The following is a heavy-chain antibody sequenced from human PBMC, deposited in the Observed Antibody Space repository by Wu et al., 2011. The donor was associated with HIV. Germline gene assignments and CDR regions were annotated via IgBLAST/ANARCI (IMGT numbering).Heavy chain of an antibody. CDR1: GYTFTASY. Sequence: QVQLVQSGAEVKKPGASVKVSCKPIGYTFTASYMHWVRQAPGQGLEWMGWINPDSGDTKYEEKFQGRVSMTRDTSTSTAYMEVSRLNSDDTAVYYCARGRSTGSGSAGRDDDYWGQGTLVTVSS. V-gene: IGHV1-2*02. D-gene: IGHD3-10*01. J-gene: IGHJ4*02. CDR2: INPDSGDT. CDR3: ARGRSTGSGSAGRDDDY.